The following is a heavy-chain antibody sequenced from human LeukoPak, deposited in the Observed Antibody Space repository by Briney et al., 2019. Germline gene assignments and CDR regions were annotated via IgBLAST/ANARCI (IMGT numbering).Heavy chain of an antibody. CDR3: ARDDYDISTGYFPFDY. CDR2: ISSSSSTI. Sequence: GGSLRLSCAASGFTFSSYSMNWVRQAPGKGLEWVSYISSSSSTIYYADSVKGRFTISRDNAKNSLYLQMNSLRAEDTAVYYCARDDYDISTGYFPFDYWGQGTLVTVSS. CDR1: GFTFSSYS. D-gene: IGHD3-9*01. V-gene: IGHV3-48*01. J-gene: IGHJ4*02.